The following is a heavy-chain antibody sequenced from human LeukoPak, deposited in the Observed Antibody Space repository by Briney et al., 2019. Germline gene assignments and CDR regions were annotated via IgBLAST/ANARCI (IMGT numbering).Heavy chain of an antibody. V-gene: IGHV1-8*01. CDR1: GYTFIDYD. CDR2: MNPNSGAT. Sequence: ASVKVSCKASGYTFIDYDFNWVRQATGQGLEWMGWMNPNSGATGYAQKFQGRVTMTRDTSINTAYMVLSSLRSEDTAVYYCATWLVRGSRSSYFDYWGQGTLVTVSS. CDR3: ATWLVRGSRSSYFDY. J-gene: IGHJ4*02. D-gene: IGHD2-15*01.